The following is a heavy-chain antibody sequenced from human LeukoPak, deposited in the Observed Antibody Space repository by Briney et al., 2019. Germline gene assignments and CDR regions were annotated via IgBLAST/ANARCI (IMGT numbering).Heavy chain of an antibody. V-gene: IGHV5-51*01. CDR2: IYPGDSDT. CDR3: ARFYGSESYHWFDP. D-gene: IGHD3-10*01. CDR1: GYRFSDYW. J-gene: IGHJ5*02. Sequence: GESLKISCKGSGYRFSDYWIGWVRQMPGEGLEWMGIIYPGDSDTRYSPSFQGQVTISADKSISTAYLQWSSLKASDTAMYYCARFYGSESYHWFDPWGQGTLVTVSS.